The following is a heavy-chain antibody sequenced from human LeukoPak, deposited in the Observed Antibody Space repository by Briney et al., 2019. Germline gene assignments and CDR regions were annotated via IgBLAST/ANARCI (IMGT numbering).Heavy chain of an antibody. CDR3: ARVMTTVTPRSFDY. Sequence: PGESLKISCKGSGYRFTSYWIGWVRQMPGKGLEWMGIIYPDDSDTTYTPSFQGQVTISVDKSISTAFLQWSSLKASDTAMYYCARVMTTVTPRSFDYWGQGTLVTVSS. J-gene: IGHJ4*02. D-gene: IGHD4-17*01. V-gene: IGHV5-51*01. CDR1: GYRFTSYW. CDR2: IYPDDSDT.